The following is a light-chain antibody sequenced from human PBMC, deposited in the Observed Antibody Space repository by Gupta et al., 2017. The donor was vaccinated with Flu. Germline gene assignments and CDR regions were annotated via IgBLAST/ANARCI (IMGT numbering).Light chain of an antibody. CDR2: ENS. J-gene: IGLJ3*02. V-gene: IGLV1-51*02. Sequence: SSSNIGKNFVSWYQQLPGTAPNLLIFENSNRPSGIPDRFSGSKSGTSATLGITRLQTGDEADYYCATWDSSLIAGVFGGGTTLTVL. CDR1: SSNIGKNF. CDR3: ATWDSSLIAGV.